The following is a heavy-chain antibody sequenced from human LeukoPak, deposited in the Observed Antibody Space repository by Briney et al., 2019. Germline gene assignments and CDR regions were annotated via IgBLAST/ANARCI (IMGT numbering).Heavy chain of an antibody. CDR3: ARGSGYYDTGSFSFVDN. Sequence: SQTLSPTCAISGDSVSSDSAAWNWIRQSPSRGLEWLGRTYYRSQWFIDYAVSVKTRITIKSDTSRNQFSLELNSVTPEDTGVYYCARGSGYYDTGSFSFVDNWGQGTLVTVPS. D-gene: IGHD3-22*01. CDR2: TYYRSQWFI. V-gene: IGHV6-1*01. J-gene: IGHJ4*02. CDR1: GDSVSSDSAA.